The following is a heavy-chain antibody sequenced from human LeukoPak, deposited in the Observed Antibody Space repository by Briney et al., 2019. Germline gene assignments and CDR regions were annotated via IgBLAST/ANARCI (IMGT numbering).Heavy chain of an antibody. D-gene: IGHD6-19*01. Sequence: SETLSLTCTVSGGSISSYYWSWIRQPPGKGLEWIGYIYYSGSTSYNPSLKSRVTISVDTSKNQFSLKLSSVTAADTAVYYCARHRRGIAVAGIDYWGQGTLVTVSS. J-gene: IGHJ4*02. V-gene: IGHV4-59*08. CDR3: ARHRRGIAVAGIDY. CDR2: IYYSGST. CDR1: GGSISSYY.